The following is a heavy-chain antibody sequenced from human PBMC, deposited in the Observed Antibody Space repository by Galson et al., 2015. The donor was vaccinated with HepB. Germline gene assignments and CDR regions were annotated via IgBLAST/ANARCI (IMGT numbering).Heavy chain of an antibody. J-gene: IGHJ4*02. Sequence: SLRLSCAASGFAFSSYGMHWVRQAPGKGLEWVAFIRYDGSNKYYADSVKGRFTISRDNSKNTLYLQINSLRAEDTAVYYCAKETGYCSGGSCGELDYWGQGTLVTVSS. V-gene: IGHV3-30*02. D-gene: IGHD2-15*01. CDR2: IRYDGSNK. CDR3: AKETGYCSGGSCGELDY. CDR1: GFAFSSYG.